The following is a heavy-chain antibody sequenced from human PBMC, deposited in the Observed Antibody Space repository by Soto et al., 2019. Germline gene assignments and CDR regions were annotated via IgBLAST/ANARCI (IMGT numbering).Heavy chain of an antibody. D-gene: IGHD2-15*01. Sequence: QVQLQQWGAGLLKPWETLSLTCAVYGEALNSYYWSWIRQPPGKGLEWIGEINDSGRTNYNPSLRGRVTISSVASSMQFSLRLKSVTAADTAVYYCARGQWSDRFLNWGLGTLLTVSS. CDR1: GEALNSYY. V-gene: IGHV4-34*02. J-gene: IGHJ4*02. CDR3: ARGQWSDRFLN. CDR2: INDSGRT.